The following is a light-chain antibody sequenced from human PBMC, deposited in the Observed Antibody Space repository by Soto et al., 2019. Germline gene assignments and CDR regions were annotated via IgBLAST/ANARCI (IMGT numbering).Light chain of an antibody. J-gene: IGLJ2*01. CDR3: ASYASTKTLV. CDR2: DVS. Sequence: QSALTQPASVSGSPGQSITISCTGTSSDVGGYNYVSWYQQHPGKVPKLMIFDVSARPSGVSHRFSGSKSGNTASLTISGLQAEDEAAYYCASYASTKTLVFGGGTKLTVL. CDR1: SSDVGGYNY. V-gene: IGLV2-14*03.